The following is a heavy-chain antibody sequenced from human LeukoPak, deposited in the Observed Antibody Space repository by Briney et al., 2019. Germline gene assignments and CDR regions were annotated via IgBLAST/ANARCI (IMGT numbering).Heavy chain of an antibody. CDR3: ARSQEVVTNNNYFDY. CDR2: IYYSGST. D-gene: IGHD4-23*01. CDR1: GGSISSGGYY. Sequence: SQTLSLTCTVSGGSISSGGYYWSWIRQHPGKGLEWIGYIYYSGSTYYNPSLKSRVTISVDTSKNQFSLKLSSVTAADTAVYYCARSQEVVTNNNYFDYWGQGTLVTVSS. J-gene: IGHJ4*02. V-gene: IGHV4-31*03.